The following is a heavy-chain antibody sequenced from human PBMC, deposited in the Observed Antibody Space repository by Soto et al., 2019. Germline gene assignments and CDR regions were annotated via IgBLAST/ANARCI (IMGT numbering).Heavy chain of an antibody. CDR2: IWYDGSKE. V-gene: IGHV3-33*01. J-gene: IGHJ4*02. D-gene: IGHD2-15*01. CDR3: AREQGGSYCSGGTCYPKGLGY. Sequence: QVQLVESGGGVVQPGRSLRLSCAASGFSFRTYGMHWVRQAPGKGLEWEAVIWYDGSKEYYADSVKGRFTISRDNSKNTLYLQMNSLTAEDTAVYYCAREQGGSYCSGGTCYPKGLGYWGQGTLVTVSS. CDR1: GFSFRTYG.